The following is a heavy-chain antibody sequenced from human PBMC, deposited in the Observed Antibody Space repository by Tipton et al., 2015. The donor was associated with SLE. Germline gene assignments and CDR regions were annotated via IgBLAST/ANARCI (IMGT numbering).Heavy chain of an antibody. V-gene: IGHV4-59*01. CDR2: IYYTGIT. CDR3: ARGRTPDAFDI. D-gene: IGHD2-15*01. J-gene: IGHJ3*02. CDR1: GGSISGYY. Sequence: TLSLTCTVSGGSISGYYWSWIRQPPGKGLEWIGYIYYTGITNYNPSLKSRLTILVDTSKNQFSLKLSSVTAADTAVYYCARGRTPDAFDIWGQGTMVTVSS.